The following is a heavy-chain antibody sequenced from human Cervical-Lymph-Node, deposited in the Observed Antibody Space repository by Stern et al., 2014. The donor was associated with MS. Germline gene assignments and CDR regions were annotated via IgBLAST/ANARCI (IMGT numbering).Heavy chain of an antibody. D-gene: IGHD2-21*02. CDR1: GFTFSSYW. CDR3: ARDASYCGGDCYSGWFDP. V-gene: IGHV3-74*01. J-gene: IGHJ5*02. CDR2: INSDGSSP. Sequence: EVQLVESGGGLVQPGGSLRLSCAASGFTFSSYWMHWVRQAPGKGLVWVSRINSDGSSPSYADSVKGRFTISRDNAKNTLYLQMNSLRAEDTAVYYCARDASYCGGDCYSGWFDPWGQGTLVTVSS.